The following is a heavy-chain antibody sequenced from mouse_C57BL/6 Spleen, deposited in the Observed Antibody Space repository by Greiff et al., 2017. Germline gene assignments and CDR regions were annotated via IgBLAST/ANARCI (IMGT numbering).Heavy chain of an antibody. V-gene: IGHV1-59*01. CDR2: IDPSDSYT. D-gene: IGHD1-1*01. CDR3: TRPKYYGSSLGV. J-gene: IGHJ1*03. CDR1: GYTFTSYW. Sequence: QVQLQQPGAELVRPGTSVKLSCKASGYTFTSYWMHWVKQRPGQGLEWIGVIDPSDSYTNYNQKFKGKATLTVDTSSSTAYMQLSSLTSEDSAVYYSTRPKYYGSSLGVWGTGTTVTVSS.